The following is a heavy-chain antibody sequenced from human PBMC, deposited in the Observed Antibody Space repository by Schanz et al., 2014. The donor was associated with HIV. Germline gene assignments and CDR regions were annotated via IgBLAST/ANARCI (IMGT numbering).Heavy chain of an antibody. CDR3: ARKMSISNQWLRALYSNYGMDV. D-gene: IGHD5-12*01. V-gene: IGHV1-2*02. Sequence: QVQLVQSGAEVKKPGASVKVSCKASGYTFTGYYMHWVRQAPGQGLEWMGWINPSSGGTNYAQKFQGRVTMTRDTSISTAYMELRRLRSDDTAVYYCARKMSISNQWLRALYSNYGMDVWGQGTLVTVSS. CDR1: GYTFTGYY. CDR2: INPSSGGT. J-gene: IGHJ6*02.